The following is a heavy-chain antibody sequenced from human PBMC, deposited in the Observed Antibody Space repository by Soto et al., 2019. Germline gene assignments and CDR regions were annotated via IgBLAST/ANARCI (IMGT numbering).Heavy chain of an antibody. J-gene: IGHJ6*02. CDR3: AREEAAGGFSYYYYYGMDV. V-gene: IGHV4-39*02. CDR1: GGSISSSSYY. CDR2: IYYSGST. Sequence: SETLSLTCTVSGGSISSSSYYWGWIRQPPGKGLEWIGSIYYSGSTYYNPSLKSRVTISVDTSKNQFSLKLSSVTAADTAVYYCAREEAAGGFSYYYYYGMDVWGQGTTVTVS. D-gene: IGHD6-13*01.